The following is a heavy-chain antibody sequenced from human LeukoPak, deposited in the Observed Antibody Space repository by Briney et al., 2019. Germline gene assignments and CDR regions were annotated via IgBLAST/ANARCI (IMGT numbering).Heavy chain of an antibody. J-gene: IGHJ5*02. CDR2: INPNSGGT. Sequence: ASVKVSCKASGYSFTNYGISWVRQAPGQGLEWMGWINPNSGGTNYAQKFQGRVTMTRDTSISTAYMELSRLRSDDTAVYYCARDSSSWYGGWFDPWGQGTLVTVSS. D-gene: IGHD6-13*01. CDR3: ARDSSSWYGGWFDP. V-gene: IGHV1-2*02. CDR1: GYSFTNYG.